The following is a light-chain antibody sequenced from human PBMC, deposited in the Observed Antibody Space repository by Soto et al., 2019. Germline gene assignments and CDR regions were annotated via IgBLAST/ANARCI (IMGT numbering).Light chain of an antibody. Sequence: EIVLTQSPGTLSLSPGDEATLSCKASQAVTSKFLAWYQQKPGQPPRLLILGASTRATGVPGRFSGSGSGTEFTLTISSLQSEDFAVYYCQQYNHWPLTFGGGTKVDIK. CDR2: GAS. V-gene: IGKV3-15*01. CDR1: QAVTSKF. J-gene: IGKJ4*01. CDR3: QQYNHWPLT.